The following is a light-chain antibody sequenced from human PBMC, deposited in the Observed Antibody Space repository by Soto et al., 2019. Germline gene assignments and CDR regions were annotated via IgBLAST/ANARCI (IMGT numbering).Light chain of an antibody. CDR3: QQFRGT. V-gene: IGKV1-5*01. CDR2: DAS. CDR1: QSIGTY. Sequence: DIQMTQSPSSLPASVGDRISITCRASQSIGTYLSWYQQKPGKAPKLLIYDASTLESGVPSRFSGSGSGTEFTLTISSLLPDDFATYYCQQFRGTFGQGTKVDIK. J-gene: IGKJ1*01.